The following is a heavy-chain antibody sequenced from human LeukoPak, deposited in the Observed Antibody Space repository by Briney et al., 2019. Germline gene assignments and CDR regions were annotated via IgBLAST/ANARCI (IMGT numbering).Heavy chain of an antibody. CDR3: ARAAQGYGSGSYLPGY. Sequence: ASVKVSCKASGGTFSSYAISWVRQAPGQGLEWMGGIIPILGIANYAQKFQGRVTITADKSTSTAYMELSSLRSEDTAVYYCARAAQGYGSGSYLPGYWGQGTLVTVSS. J-gene: IGHJ4*02. V-gene: IGHV1-69*10. D-gene: IGHD3-10*01. CDR2: IIPILGIA. CDR1: GGTFSSYA.